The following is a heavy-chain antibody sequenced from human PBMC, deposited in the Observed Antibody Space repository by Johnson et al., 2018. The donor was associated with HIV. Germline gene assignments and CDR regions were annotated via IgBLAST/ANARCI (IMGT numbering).Heavy chain of an antibody. CDR3: ARGREGGMFDI. CDR1: GITFSDAW. V-gene: IGHV3-15*01. CDR2: IKRKTDGGTP. J-gene: IGHJ3*02. Sequence: VQLVESGGGLVKPGGSLRLSCAASGITFSDAWMSWVRQAPGKGLEWVGRIKRKTDGGTPDYAAPVKGRFTSSRDDSKNTLYLQMNSLKTEDTAVYYGARGREGGMFDIWGQGTMVTVSS. D-gene: IGHD1-26*01.